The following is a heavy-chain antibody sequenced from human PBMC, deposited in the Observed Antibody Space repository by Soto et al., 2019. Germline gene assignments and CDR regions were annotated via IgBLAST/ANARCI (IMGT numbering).Heavy chain of an antibody. Sequence: ASVKVSCKASGGTFSSYAISWVRQAPGQGLEWMGGITPIFGTANYAQKFQGRVTITADESTSTAYMELSSLRSEDTAVYYCARGSWELLHPFDYWGQGTLVTVSS. CDR3: ARGSWELLHPFDY. CDR1: GGTFSSYA. CDR2: ITPIFGTA. V-gene: IGHV1-69*13. J-gene: IGHJ4*02. D-gene: IGHD1-26*01.